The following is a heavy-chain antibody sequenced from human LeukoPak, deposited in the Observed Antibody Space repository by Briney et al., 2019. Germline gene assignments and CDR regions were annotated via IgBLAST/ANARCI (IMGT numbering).Heavy chain of an antibody. V-gene: IGHV3-30-3*01. D-gene: IGHD6-19*01. Sequence: GGSLRLSCAASGFTFSSYAMHWVRQAPGKGLEWVAVISYDGSNKYYAESVKGRFTISRDNSKNTLYLQMNSLRAEDTAVYYCARDRRIAVAGIGKRWGYGMDGWGQGTTVTVSS. CDR2: ISYDGSNK. CDR3: ARDRRIAVAGIGKRWGYGMDG. CDR1: GFTFSSYA. J-gene: IGHJ6*02.